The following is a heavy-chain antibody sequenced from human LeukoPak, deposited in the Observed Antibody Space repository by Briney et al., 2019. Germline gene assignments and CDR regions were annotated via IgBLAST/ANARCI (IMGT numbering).Heavy chain of an antibody. CDR3: ARAPITSPFYFDY. CDR2: INWSGGST. V-gene: IGHV3-20*04. CDR1: GFAFDEHG. D-gene: IGHD2-2*01. Sequence: GGSLRLSCTASGFAFDEHGMSWVRQVPGKGLEWVSGINWSGGSTGYADTLRGRFTISRDNAKNSLYLQMDSLRAEDTALYYCARAPITSPFYFDYWGQGTLVTVSS. J-gene: IGHJ4*02.